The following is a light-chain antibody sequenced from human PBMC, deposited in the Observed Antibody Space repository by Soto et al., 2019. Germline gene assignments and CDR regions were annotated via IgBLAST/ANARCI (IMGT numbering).Light chain of an antibody. J-gene: IGKJ5*01. CDR1: QSISSY. V-gene: IGKV1-9*01. CDR2: AAS. CDR3: QQHNSYPST. Sequence: DIQLTQSPSFLSASVGDRVTITCRDSQSISSYLAWYQQKPGKAPKLLIYAASTLQSGVPSRFSGSGSGTEFTLTISRLQPEDFATYYCQQHNSYPSTVGQGTRLYIK.